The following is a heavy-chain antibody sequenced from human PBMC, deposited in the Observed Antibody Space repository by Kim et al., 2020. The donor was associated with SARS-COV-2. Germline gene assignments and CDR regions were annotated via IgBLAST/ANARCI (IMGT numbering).Heavy chain of an antibody. J-gene: IGHJ3*02. D-gene: IGHD1-26*01. CDR3: ASRGGSYYRDAFDI. Sequence: SPSFQGQVTISADNSISTAYLQWSSLKASDTAMYYCASRGGSYYRDAFDIWGQGTMVTVSS. V-gene: IGHV5-51*01.